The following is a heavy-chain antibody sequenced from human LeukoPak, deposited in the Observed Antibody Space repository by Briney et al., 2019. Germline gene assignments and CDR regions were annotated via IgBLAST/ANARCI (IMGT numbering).Heavy chain of an antibody. D-gene: IGHD6-19*01. CDR1: GYTFTSYG. V-gene: IGHV1-18*01. CDR2: KSAHNGNT. Sequence: GASVKVSCKASGYTFTSYGISWVRQAPGQGLEWMGWKSAHNGNTNYAQKLQGRVTMTTDTSTSTAYMELRSLRSDDTAVYYCARLVGRWVVLSYFDYWGEGTLVTVSS. CDR3: ARLVGRWVVLSYFDY. J-gene: IGHJ4*02.